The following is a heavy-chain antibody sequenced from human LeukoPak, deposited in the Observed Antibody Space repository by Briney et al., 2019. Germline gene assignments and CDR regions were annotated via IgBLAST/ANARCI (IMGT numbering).Heavy chain of an antibody. CDR2: IRYDGSNK. CDR1: GFTFSSYG. Sequence: GGSLRLSCAASGFTFSSYGMHWVRQAPGKGLEWVAFIRYDGSNKYYADSVKGRFTISRDNSKNTLYVQMNSLRAKDTALYFCAKDFYESSGYYYDYWGQGTLVTVSS. V-gene: IGHV3-30*02. D-gene: IGHD3-22*01. CDR3: AKDFYESSGYYYDY. J-gene: IGHJ4*02.